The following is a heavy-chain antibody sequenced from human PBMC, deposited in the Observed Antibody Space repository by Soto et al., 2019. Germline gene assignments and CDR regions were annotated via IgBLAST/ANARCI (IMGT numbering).Heavy chain of an antibody. Sequence: VQLQESGPGRVNPSQTLSLTCTVSGGSIASVGFYCSWIRQTPEKGLEWIAYMHHSGSTYYNPSLRSRIGISLDTSKNEFSLSLTSVTAADTAVYYCVRYYFAPETSYSNLFDYWCQGILVTVSS. CDR2: MHHSGST. J-gene: IGHJ4*02. CDR3: VRYYFAPETSYSNLFDY. D-gene: IGHD3-10*01. V-gene: IGHV4-31*03. CDR1: GGSIASVGFY.